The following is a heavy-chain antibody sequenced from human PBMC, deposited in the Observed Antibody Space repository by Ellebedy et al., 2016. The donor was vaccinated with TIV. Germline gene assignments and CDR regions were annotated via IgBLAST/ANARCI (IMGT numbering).Heavy chain of an antibody. Sequence: AASVKVSCKVSGNTLTELSIHWVRQAPGKGHEWMGGVDPLDGETIYAQKFQGRVTMTEDTSTDTAYMELSSLRPEDTAVYYCARVFGIRVFDSWGQGTLVTVSS. CDR1: GNTLTELS. J-gene: IGHJ4*02. D-gene: IGHD3-3*01. V-gene: IGHV1-24*01. CDR2: VDPLDGET. CDR3: ARVFGIRVFDS.